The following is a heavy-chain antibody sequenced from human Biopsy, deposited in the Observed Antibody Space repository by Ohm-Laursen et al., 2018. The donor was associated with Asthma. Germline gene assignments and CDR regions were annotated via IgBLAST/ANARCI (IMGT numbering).Heavy chain of an antibody. V-gene: IGHV4-31*03. D-gene: IGHD3-22*01. CDR3: ARAQDYYDSRGYYRSFDY. CDR1: YGFITRGGYY. J-gene: IGHJ4*02. CDR2: IYYSGST. Sequence: SQTLSLTCTVSYGFITRGGYYWTWIRQHPGKGLECIGFIYYSGSTYYNPSLKSRVSISIDTSKNQFSLKLSSVTAADTAVYYCARAQDYYDSRGYYRSFDYWGQGTLVTVSS.